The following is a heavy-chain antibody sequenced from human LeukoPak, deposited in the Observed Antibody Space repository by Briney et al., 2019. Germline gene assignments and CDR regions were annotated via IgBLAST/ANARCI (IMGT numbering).Heavy chain of an antibody. D-gene: IGHD3-10*01. CDR2: INHSGST. V-gene: IGHV4-34*01. J-gene: IGHJ4*02. CDR3: ARGGYYGGTTQYYFDY. Sequence: PSETLSLTCAVYGGSFSGYYWSWIRHPPGKRQEWNGEINHSGSTNYNPSLKSRVTISVDTSKNPFSLKLSSVTAADTAVYYCARGGYYGGTTQYYFDYWGQGTLVTVSS. CDR1: GGSFSGYY.